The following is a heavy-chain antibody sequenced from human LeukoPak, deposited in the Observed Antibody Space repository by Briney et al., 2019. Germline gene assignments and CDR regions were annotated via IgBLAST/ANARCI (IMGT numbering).Heavy chain of an antibody. CDR1: GFTFNFHG. CDR2: IWYDGSNK. V-gene: IGHV3-33*04. J-gene: IGHJ6*02. CDR3: ARADYSSSSGRNYHYGLDV. Sequence: PGRSLRLSCEASGFTFNFHGMHWVRQAPGKGLEWVAVIWYDGSNKYYADSVKGRFTISRDNSKNTVSLQMNSLSAEDTAVYYCARADYSSSSGRNYHYGLDVWGQGTTVTASS. D-gene: IGHD4-11*01.